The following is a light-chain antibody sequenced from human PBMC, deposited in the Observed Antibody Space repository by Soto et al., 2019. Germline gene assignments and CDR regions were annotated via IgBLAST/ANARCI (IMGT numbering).Light chain of an antibody. CDR1: QSVLYSSNNMNY. Sequence: DIVLTQSPDSLAVSLGERATINCKSSQSVLYSSNNMNYLAWYQQKPGQPPQLLIYWASTRESGVPDRLSGSGSGADFTLTISSLQAEDVAVYYCQQYYSTPITFGQGTRLESK. J-gene: IGKJ5*01. CDR2: WAS. V-gene: IGKV4-1*01. CDR3: QQYYSTPIT.